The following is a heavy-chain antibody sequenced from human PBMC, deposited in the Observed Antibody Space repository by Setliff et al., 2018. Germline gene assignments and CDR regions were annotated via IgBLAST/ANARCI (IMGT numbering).Heavy chain of an antibody. D-gene: IGHD6-13*01. CDR1: GFTFSSYW. CDR3: ARVLVAAAALDY. V-gene: IGHV3-74*03. J-gene: IGHJ4*02. Sequence: GGSLRLSCAASGFTFSSYWMHWVRQDPGKGLVWVSRVNDDGSSAMYADSVKGRFTMSRDNAKNSLYLQMNSLRAEDTAVYYCARVLVAAAALDYWGQGTLVTVSS. CDR2: VNDDGSSA.